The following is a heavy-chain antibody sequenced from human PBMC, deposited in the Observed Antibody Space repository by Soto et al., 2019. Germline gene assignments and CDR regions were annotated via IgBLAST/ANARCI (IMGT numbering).Heavy chain of an antibody. Sequence: QVQLVQSGAEVKKPGSSVKVSCKASGGTFSSYTISWVRQAPGQGLEWMGRIIPILGIANYAQKFQGRVTISADKSTSTAYMELCSLRSEDTAVYYCARVMGITMVRGRDAFDICGQCTMVTVSS. V-gene: IGHV1-69*02. CDR2: IIPILGIA. D-gene: IGHD3-10*01. CDR1: GGTFSSYT. CDR3: ARVMGITMVRGRDAFDI. J-gene: IGHJ3*02.